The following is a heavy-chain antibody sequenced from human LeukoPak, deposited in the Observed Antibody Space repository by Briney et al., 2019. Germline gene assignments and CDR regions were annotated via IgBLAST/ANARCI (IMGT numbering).Heavy chain of an antibody. CDR3: ARRGYSREFDY. CDR1: GGSLNSYY. V-gene: IGHV4-59*01. J-gene: IGHJ4*02. D-gene: IGHD5-18*01. Sequence: SETLSLTCTVSGGSLNSYYWIWIRQPPGKGLEWIGYIYYSGSTNYNPSLKSRVTISVDTSKNQFSLKLSSGTAAVTAVYYCARRGYSREFDYWGQGTLVTVSS. CDR2: IYYSGST.